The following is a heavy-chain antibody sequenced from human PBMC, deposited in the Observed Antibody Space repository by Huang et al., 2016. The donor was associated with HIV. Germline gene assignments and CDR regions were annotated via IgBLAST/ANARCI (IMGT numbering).Heavy chain of an antibody. D-gene: IGHD3-10*01. CDR1: GGSLSGYY. CDR2: INHLGSP. CDR3: ARDATKNPRGWFDP. J-gene: IGHJ5*02. Sequence: QVHLQQWGAGLLKSAETLSLTCAVYGGSLSGYYWSWLRQTPGKGLEWLGEINHLGSPNYNPCLKSRVSISMDGSKKQFSLKLRSISDADTAVYFCARDATKNPRGWFDPWGQGTLVTVSS. V-gene: IGHV4-34*02.